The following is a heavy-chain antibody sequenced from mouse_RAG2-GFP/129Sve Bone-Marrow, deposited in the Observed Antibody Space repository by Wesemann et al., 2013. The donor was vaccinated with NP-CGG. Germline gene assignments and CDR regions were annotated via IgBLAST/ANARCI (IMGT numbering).Heavy chain of an antibody. Sequence: QVTLKESGPGILQPSQTLSLTCSFSGFSLSTYGIGVGWIRQPSGKGLEWLAHIWWNDNKYYNTALKSRLTISKDTSNNQVFLKIASVDTADTATYYCARTGTYFDVWGAGTTVTVSS. J-gene: IGHJ1*01. D-gene: IGHD4-1*01. V-gene: IGHV8-11*01. CDR1: GFSLSTYGIG. CDR3: ARTGTYFDV. CDR2: IWWNDNK.